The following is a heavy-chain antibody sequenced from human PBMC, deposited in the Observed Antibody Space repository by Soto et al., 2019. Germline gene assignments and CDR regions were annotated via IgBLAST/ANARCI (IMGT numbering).Heavy chain of an antibody. CDR2: INHSGST. Sequence: SETLSLTCAVYGGSFSGYYWSWIRQPPGKGLEWIGEINHSGSTNYNPSLKRRVTISVDTSTNQMSLKVRTVTAADTAVYYCVKEAYYGILTGSPTPDSWGQGTLVTVSS. CDR1: GGSFSGYY. J-gene: IGHJ5*02. V-gene: IGHV4-34*01. CDR3: VKEAYYGILTGSPTPDS. D-gene: IGHD3-9*01.